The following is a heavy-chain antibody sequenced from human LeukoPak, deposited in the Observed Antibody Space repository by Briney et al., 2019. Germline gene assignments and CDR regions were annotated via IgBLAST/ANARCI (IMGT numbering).Heavy chain of an antibody. CDR2: IKKDGSEK. V-gene: IGHV3-7*01. CDR3: ARDLSGVTGYTYGRGIDY. Sequence: GGSLRLSCAASGFTFSSYWMSWVRQAPGKGLEWVANIKKDGSEKYYVDSVKGRFTISRDNAKTSLYLQMNSPRAEDTAVYYCARDLSGVTGYTYGRGIDYWGQGTLVTVSS. CDR1: GFTFSSYW. J-gene: IGHJ4*02. D-gene: IGHD5-18*01.